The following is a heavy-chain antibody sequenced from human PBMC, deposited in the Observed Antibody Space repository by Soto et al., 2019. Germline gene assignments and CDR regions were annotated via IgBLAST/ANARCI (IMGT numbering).Heavy chain of an antibody. Sequence: QVQLVQSGAEVRKPGASVKVSCKPSGYTFNTYYLHWLRQAPGQALEWMGVIHPIGGGTTYAQKFLGRVTVTRDTSTTTVFMALSSLRSDDTAVYYCARGGHIAVVTASFDYWGQGTLVTVSS. CDR2: IHPIGGGT. J-gene: IGHJ4*02. CDR3: ARGGHIAVVTASFDY. V-gene: IGHV1-46*02. D-gene: IGHD2-21*02. CDR1: GYTFNTYY.